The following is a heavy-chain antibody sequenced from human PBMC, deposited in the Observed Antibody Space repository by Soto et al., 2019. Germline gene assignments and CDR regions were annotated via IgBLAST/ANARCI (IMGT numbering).Heavy chain of an antibody. CDR3: ARPLLEYYYDSGSWFEP. V-gene: IGHV1-18*01. CDR1: CYTFTSYG. J-gene: IGHJ5*02. D-gene: IGHD3-22*01. CDR2: ISAYNGNT. Sequence: SAKVSCKASCYTFTSYGISWVRQAPGQGLEWMGWISAYNGNTNYAQKLQGRVTMTTDTSTSTAYMELRSLRSDDTAVYYCARPLLEYYYDSGSWFEPWGQGTLVTVS.